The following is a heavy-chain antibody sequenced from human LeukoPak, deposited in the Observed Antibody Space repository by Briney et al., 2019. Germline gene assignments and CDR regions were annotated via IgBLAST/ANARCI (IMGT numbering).Heavy chain of an antibody. CDR3: AREKIAAPYYYYYGMDV. Sequence: ASVKVSCKASGYTFTGYYMHWVRQAPGQGLEWMGWINPNSGGTNYAQKFQGWVTMTRDTSISTAYMELSRLRSDDTAVYYCAREKIAAPYYYYYGMDVWGQGTTVTVS. D-gene: IGHD6-6*01. V-gene: IGHV1-2*04. CDR2: INPNSGGT. CDR1: GYTFTGYY. J-gene: IGHJ6*02.